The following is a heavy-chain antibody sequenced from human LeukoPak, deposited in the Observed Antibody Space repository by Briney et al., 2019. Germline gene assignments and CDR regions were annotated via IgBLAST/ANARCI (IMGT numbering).Heavy chain of an antibody. J-gene: IGHJ5*02. CDR3: ARAPIVVVATGWFDP. V-gene: IGHV4-61*02. CDR2: IYTSGNT. D-gene: IGHD2-15*01. CDR1: GGSISSGSYY. Sequence: KASETLSLTCTVSGGSISSGSYYWSWLRPPAGKGLEGIGRIYTSGNTNYNPSLKSRVTISVDTSKNQFSLKLSSVTAADTAVYYCARAPIVVVATGWFDPWGQGTLVTVSS.